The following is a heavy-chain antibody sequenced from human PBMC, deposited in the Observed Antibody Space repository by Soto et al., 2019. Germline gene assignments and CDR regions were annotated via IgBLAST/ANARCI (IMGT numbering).Heavy chain of an antibody. J-gene: IGHJ6*02. CDR2: FDTEDGQT. Sequence: ASVKVSCKFSGYTLTELSIHWVRQAPEKGLEWMGSFDTEDGQTINKQKFQDRVTMTGDTSSDTGYMELSNLRSEDTAVYYCATSLELPLGVDIWGHGTTVTVSS. V-gene: IGHV1-24*01. CDR1: GYTLTELS. CDR3: ATSLELPLGVDI. D-gene: IGHD1-1*01.